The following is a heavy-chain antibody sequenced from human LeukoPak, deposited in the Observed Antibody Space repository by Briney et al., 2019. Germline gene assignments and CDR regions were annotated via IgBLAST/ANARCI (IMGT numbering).Heavy chain of an antibody. CDR1: GFIFSSYA. J-gene: IGHJ6*03. V-gene: IGHV3-23*01. Sequence: PGGSLLLSCAASGFIFSSYAMSGVRPAPGKGLEGVSYGGSGGSTYYADSVKGRFTLSRDNSKSTLYLQMNSLTAEDTAVYYCAKMRGQYYHSYYMDAWGKGTTVTVSS. CDR3: AKMRGQYYHSYYMDA. CDR2: GGSGGST.